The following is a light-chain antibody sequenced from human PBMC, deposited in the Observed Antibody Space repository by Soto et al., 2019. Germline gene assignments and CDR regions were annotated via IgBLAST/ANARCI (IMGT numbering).Light chain of an antibody. CDR1: QSISTY. Sequence: DIQMTQSPSSLSASVGDRVTITCRASQSISTYLNWYQQKPGKAPKLLIYAASRLQSGVPSRFSGSGSGTDFILTISSLQPEDFATYYCQQSYSAPPITFGGGTKLEIK. J-gene: IGKJ4*01. CDR2: AAS. V-gene: IGKV1-39*01. CDR3: QQSYSAPPIT.